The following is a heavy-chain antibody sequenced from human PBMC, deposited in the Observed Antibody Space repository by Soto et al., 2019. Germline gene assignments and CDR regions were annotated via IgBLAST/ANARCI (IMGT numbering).Heavy chain of an antibody. V-gene: IGHV3-30*18. Sequence: PGGSLRLSCAASGLTFSSYGMHWVRQAPGKGLEWVAVISYDGSNKYYADSVKGRFTISRDNSKNTLYLQMNSLRAEDTAVYYCAKDWGYCSGGSCYPNWFDPWGQGTLVTVSS. CDR3: AKDWGYCSGGSCYPNWFDP. CDR2: ISYDGSNK. CDR1: GLTFSSYG. J-gene: IGHJ5*02. D-gene: IGHD2-15*01.